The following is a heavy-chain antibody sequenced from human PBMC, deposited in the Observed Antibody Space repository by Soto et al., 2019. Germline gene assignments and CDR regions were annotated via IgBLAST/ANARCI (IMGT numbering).Heavy chain of an antibody. V-gene: IGHV3-30-3*01. J-gene: IGHJ6*02. Sequence: QVQLVESGGGVVQPGRSLRLSCAASGLIFNNYAMHWVRQAPGKGLEWVAAISYSGDRKVNVDSVKGRFTISRDNSKNRGYLQVEGLRAEDTAVYYGVGGDGEDIAVVIGARPGAYGMDVWGQGTTVTVSS. CDR2: ISYSGDRK. D-gene: IGHD2-15*01. CDR1: GLIFNNYA. CDR3: VGGDGEDIAVVIGARPGAYGMDV.